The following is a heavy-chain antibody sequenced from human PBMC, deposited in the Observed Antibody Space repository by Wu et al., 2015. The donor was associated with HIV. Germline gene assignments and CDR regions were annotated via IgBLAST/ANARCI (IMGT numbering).Heavy chain of an antibody. J-gene: IGHJ3*02. CDR2: INPSGGST. CDR3: ARFCTRQQLVRYAFDI. V-gene: IGHV1-46*03. CDR1: GYTFTSYY. Sequence: QVQLVQSGAEVKKPGASVKVSCKASGYTFTSYYMHWVRQAPGQGLEWMGIINPSGGSTSYAQKFQGRVTMTRDTSTSTVYMELSSLRSEDTAVYYCARFCTRQQLVRYAFDIWGQGTMVTVSS. D-gene: IGHD6-13*01.